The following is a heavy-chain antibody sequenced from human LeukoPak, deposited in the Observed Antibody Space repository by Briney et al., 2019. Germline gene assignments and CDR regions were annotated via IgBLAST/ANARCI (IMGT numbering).Heavy chain of an antibody. D-gene: IGHD2-15*01. V-gene: IGHV3-66*02. CDR1: GFTVSGNF. Sequence: PGGSLRLSCAASGFTVSGNFMSWVRQAPGKGLEWVSVIYSDGNTYYADSVRGRFTVSRDNSRDTLYLQMNSLRAEDTAVYYCARDLYCSAGSCSSWGQGTWSPSPQ. J-gene: IGHJ5*02. CDR3: ARDLYCSAGSCSS. CDR2: IYSDGNT.